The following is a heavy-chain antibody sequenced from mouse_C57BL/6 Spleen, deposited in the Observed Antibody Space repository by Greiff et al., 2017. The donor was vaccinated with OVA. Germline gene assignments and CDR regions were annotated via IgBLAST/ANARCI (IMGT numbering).Heavy chain of an antibody. CDR3: AKEVGNSYAMDY. J-gene: IGHJ4*01. CDR2: ISSGSSTI. Sequence: EVKVVESGGGLVKPGGSLKLSCAASGFTFSDYGMHWVRQAPEKGLEWVAYISSGSSTIYYADTVKGRFTISRDNAKNTLFLQMTSLRSEDTAMYYCAKEVGNSYAMDYWGQGTSVTVSS. CDR1: GFTFSDYG. V-gene: IGHV5-17*01. D-gene: IGHD2-1*01.